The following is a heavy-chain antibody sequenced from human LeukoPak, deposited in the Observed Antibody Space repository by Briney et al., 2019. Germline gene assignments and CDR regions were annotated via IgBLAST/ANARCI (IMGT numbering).Heavy chain of an antibody. Sequence: GGSLRLSCAASGFTFSSYGMSWVRQAPGKGLEWVSAISGSGGSTYYADSVKGRFTISRDNSKNTLYLQMNSLKTEDTAVYYCTTDGVGVEGATYDNWGQGTLVSVSS. CDR2: ISGSGGST. D-gene: IGHD1-26*01. CDR1: GFTFSSYG. V-gene: IGHV3-23*01. CDR3: TTDGVGVEGATYDN. J-gene: IGHJ4*02.